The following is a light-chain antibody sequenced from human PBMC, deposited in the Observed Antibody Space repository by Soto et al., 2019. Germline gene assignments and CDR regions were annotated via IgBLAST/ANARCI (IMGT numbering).Light chain of an antibody. J-gene: IGLJ3*02. CDR1: GSDVGDSSH. Sequence: QSALTQPRSVFGSPGQSVTISCTATGSDVGDSSHVSWYQLHPGKAPKLMIYEVNNRPSGVPDRFSGSKSGSTASLTISGLQAEDEAEYYCCLSPGSLTWLFGGWTKLTVL. CDR2: EVN. V-gene: IGLV2-11*01. CDR3: CLSPGSLTWL.